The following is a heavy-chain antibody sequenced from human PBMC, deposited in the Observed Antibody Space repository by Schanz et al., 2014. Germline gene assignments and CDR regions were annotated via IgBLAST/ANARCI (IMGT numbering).Heavy chain of an antibody. V-gene: IGHV3-23*04. CDR1: GFTFSTHA. D-gene: IGHD3-9*01. CDR3: AKAADWPVTRFDP. CDR2: LSEGGGGT. Sequence: EVQLVQSGGGLVQPGGSLRLSCAASGFTFSTHAMSWVRQAPGKGLEWVSALSEGGGGTHYADSVRGRFTISSDSSKNTLYLQMSSLRADDTAVYYCAKAADWPVTRFDPWGQGTLXTVSS. J-gene: IGHJ5*02.